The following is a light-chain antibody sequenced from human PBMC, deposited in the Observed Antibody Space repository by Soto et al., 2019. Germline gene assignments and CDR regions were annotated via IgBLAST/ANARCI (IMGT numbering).Light chain of an antibody. CDR1: QNIYSN. Sequence: IVMTQSPATLSVSPGERATLSCRASQNIYSNVAWYQQRPGQAPRLLIYRASTRAPGIPARFSGSGSGTEFTLTISSLQSEDFAVYYCQQYNNWPRTFGQGTKV. J-gene: IGKJ1*01. CDR3: QQYNNWPRT. CDR2: RAS. V-gene: IGKV3-15*01.